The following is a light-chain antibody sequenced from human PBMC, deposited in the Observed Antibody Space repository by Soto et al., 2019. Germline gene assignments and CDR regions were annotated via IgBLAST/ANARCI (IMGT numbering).Light chain of an antibody. V-gene: IGLV2-14*01. J-gene: IGLJ1*01. CDR2: EVS. CDR3: SSYKGTSRVYV. CDR1: SSDVGDYEY. Sequence: QSALTQPASVSGSPGQTIIISCTGTSSDVGDYEYVSWYQQHPGKGPKLMPYEVSNRTSGVSNRFSGSKSGNTASLTISGLQAEDETEYFCSSYKGTSRVYVFGTGTKVTVL.